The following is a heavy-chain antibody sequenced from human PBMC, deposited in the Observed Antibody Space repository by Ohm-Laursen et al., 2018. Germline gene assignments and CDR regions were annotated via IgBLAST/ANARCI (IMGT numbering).Heavy chain of an antibody. Sequence: SLRLSCAASGFTFSSYWMHWVRQAPGKGLVWVSRISSDVSSTTYADSVKGRFTISRDNAKNTLYLQMNSLRGDDTSIYYCARSGNSDHSPLGYWGQGTLVTVSS. J-gene: IGHJ4*02. CDR2: ISSDVSST. CDR3: ARSGNSDHSPLGY. V-gene: IGHV3-74*01. CDR1: GFTFSSYW. D-gene: IGHD5-12*01.